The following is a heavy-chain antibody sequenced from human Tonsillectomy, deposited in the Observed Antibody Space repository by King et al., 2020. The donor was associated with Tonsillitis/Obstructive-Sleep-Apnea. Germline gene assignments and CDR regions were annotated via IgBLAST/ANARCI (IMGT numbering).Heavy chain of an antibody. CDR1: GYTFTSYA. J-gene: IGHJ4*02. D-gene: IGHD2-15*01. CDR3: ARRYWSGGSCYLYYFDY. Sequence: QLVQSGSESKKPGASVKVSCKASGYTFTSYAMNWVRQAPGQGLEWMGWINTNTGNPTYAQGFTGRFVFSLDTSVSTAYLQISSLKAEDTAVYYCARRYWSGGSCYLYYFDYWGQGTLVTVSS. V-gene: IGHV7-4-1*02. CDR2: INTNTGNP.